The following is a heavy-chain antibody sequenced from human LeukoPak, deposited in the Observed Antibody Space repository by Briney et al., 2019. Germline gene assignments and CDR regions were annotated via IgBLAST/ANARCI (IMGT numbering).Heavy chain of an antibody. CDR2: ITSSSSTI. Sequence: GGSLRLSCAASGFTFSSYSMNWVRQAPGKGLEWLSYITSSSSTIYYADSVKGRFTISRDNAKNSLYLQMNSLRAEDTAVYYCARDQPSGYCSGGTCYSFDCWGQGTLVTVSS. CDR1: GFTFSSYS. CDR3: ARDQPSGYCSGGTCYSFDC. J-gene: IGHJ4*02. V-gene: IGHV3-48*01. D-gene: IGHD2-15*01.